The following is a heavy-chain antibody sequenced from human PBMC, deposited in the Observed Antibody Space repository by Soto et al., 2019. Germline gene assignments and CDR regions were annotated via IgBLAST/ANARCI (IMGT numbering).Heavy chain of an antibody. CDR3: ARKDSSSAFDY. CDR2: IYPCDSDT. D-gene: IGHD3-22*01. Sequence: PXESLKISFKGSGYSFTTYWIGWVRQMPGKGLEWMGIIYPCDSDTRYSPSFQGQVTISADRYISTAYLQWGSLKASDTAMYYCARKDSSSAFDYWGQGTLVTSPQ. CDR1: GYSFTTYW. J-gene: IGHJ4*02. V-gene: IGHV5-51*01.